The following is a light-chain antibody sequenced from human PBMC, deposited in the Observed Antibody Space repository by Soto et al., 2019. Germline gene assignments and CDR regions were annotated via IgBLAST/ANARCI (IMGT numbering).Light chain of an antibody. V-gene: IGLV2-14*03. J-gene: IGLJ1*01. Sequence: QSALTQPASVSGSPGQSITLSCTGTSSDVGAYNSVSWYQQHPVKAPKLIIYDVSPRPSGVSNRFSGSKSGNTASLTISGLQAEDEADYYCSSSTASTTRVFGTGTQLTVL. CDR3: SSSTASTTRV. CDR2: DVS. CDR1: SSDVGAYNS.